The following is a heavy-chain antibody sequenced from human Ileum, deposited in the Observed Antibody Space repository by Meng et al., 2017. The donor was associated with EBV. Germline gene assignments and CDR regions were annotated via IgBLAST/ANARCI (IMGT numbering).Heavy chain of an antibody. J-gene: IGHJ4*02. CDR1: GFSLSTSGVG. V-gene: IGHV2-5*02. CDR2: IYWDNDK. Sequence: QITLKESGPSRVKPXQTLALTCXFSGFSLSTSGVGVGWIRQSPGKALEWLAVIYWDNDKRYSPPLKNRLTITKDTSKNQVVLTMTNMDPVDTATYYCTHRPMTSAYYYFDYWGQGTLVTVSS. CDR3: THRPMTSAYYYFDY. D-gene: IGHD3-22*01.